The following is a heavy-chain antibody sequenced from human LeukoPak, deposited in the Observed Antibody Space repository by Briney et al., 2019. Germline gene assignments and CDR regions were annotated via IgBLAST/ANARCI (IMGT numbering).Heavy chain of an antibody. Sequence: GGSLRLSCAASGFTFSSYSMNWVRQAPGKGLEWVSAISGSGGSTYYADSVKGRFTISRDNSKNTLYLQMNSLRAEDTAVYYCAKTAYDSSYGMDVWGQGTTVTVSS. D-gene: IGHD3-22*01. CDR1: GFTFSSYS. CDR2: ISGSGGST. V-gene: IGHV3-23*01. CDR3: AKTAYDSSYGMDV. J-gene: IGHJ6*02.